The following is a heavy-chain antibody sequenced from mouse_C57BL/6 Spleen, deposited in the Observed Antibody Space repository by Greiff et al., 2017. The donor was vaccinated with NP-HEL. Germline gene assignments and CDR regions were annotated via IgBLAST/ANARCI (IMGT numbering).Heavy chain of an antibody. V-gene: IGHV2-6*01. D-gene: IGHD4-1*01. J-gene: IGHJ3*01. CDR2: IWGVGST. CDR1: GFSLTSYG. Sequence: VKLMESGPGLVAPSQSLSITCTVSGFSLTSYGVDWVRQSPGKGLEWLGVIWGVGSTNYNSALKSRLSISKDNPKSKVFLKMNSLQTEDTAMYYCASLGRIAYWGQGTLVTVSA. CDR3: ASLGRIAY.